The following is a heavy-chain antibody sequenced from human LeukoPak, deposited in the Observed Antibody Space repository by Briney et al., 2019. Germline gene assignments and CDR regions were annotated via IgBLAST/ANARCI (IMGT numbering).Heavy chain of an antibody. Sequence: PSETLSLTCAVYGGSFSGYYWSWIRQPPGKGLEWIGEINHSGSTNYNPSLKSRVTISVDTSKNQFSLKLSSVTAADTAVYYCARGQYSSSWTGGYSDYWGQGTLVTVSS. CDR1: GGSFSGYY. V-gene: IGHV4-34*01. CDR2: INHSGST. CDR3: ARGQYSSSWTGGYSDY. D-gene: IGHD6-13*01. J-gene: IGHJ4*02.